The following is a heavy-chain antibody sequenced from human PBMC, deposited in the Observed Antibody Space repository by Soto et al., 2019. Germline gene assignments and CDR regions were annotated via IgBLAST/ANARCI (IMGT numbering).Heavy chain of an antibody. CDR2: MSSDERNK. CDR1: GFTFSSHG. CDR3: AKDPASDTSMLTNWFDP. D-gene: IGHD5-18*01. V-gene: IGHV3-30*18. Sequence: QVQLVESGGGVVQPGRSLRLSCAASGFTFSSHGMHWVRQAPGKGLEWVAVMSSDERNKFYADSVRGRFTISRDISKKTLYLQMNSLRAEDTAVYYCAKDPASDTSMLTNWFDPWGQGTLVTVSS. J-gene: IGHJ5*02.